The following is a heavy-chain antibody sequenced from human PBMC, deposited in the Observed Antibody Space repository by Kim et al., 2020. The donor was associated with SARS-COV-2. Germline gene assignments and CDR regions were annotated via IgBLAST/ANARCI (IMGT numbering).Heavy chain of an antibody. Sequence: GGSLRLSCAASGFTFSSYGMHWVRQAPGKGLEWVAVISYDGSNKYYADSVKGRFTISRDNSKNTLYLQMNSLRAEDTAVYYCARGPLRYFDWLLSPSDYWGQGTLVTVSS. CDR3: ARGPLRYFDWLLSPSDY. CDR1: GFTFSSYG. J-gene: IGHJ4*02. CDR2: ISYDGSNK. D-gene: IGHD3-9*01. V-gene: IGHV3-33*05.